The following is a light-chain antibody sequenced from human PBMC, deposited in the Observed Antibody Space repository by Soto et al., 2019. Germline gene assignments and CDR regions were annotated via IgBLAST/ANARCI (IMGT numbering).Light chain of an antibody. Sequence: EIVMTQSPATLSVSPGERATLSCRASQSISSNLPWYQQKPGQAPRLLMYGASTRATGIPARFSGSVSGTEFTLTISSLQSEDFAVYYCQQYNNWPRTFGQGTNVEIK. CDR2: GAS. V-gene: IGKV3-15*01. CDR3: QQYNNWPRT. CDR1: QSISSN. J-gene: IGKJ1*01.